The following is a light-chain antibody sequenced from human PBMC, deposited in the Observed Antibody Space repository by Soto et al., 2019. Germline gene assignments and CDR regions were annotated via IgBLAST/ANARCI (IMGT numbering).Light chain of an antibody. J-gene: IGKJ5*01. CDR3: QQRNVWPPIT. CDR1: QSIRTS. V-gene: IGKV3-11*01. CDR2: DAS. Sequence: EVVLTQSPATLSLSPGERATLSCRASQSIRTSLAWYQQKPGQAPRLVIFDASNRANGVPARFGGSGSGTDFTLTINSLEPEDFAVYYCQQRNVWPPITFGQGTRLELK.